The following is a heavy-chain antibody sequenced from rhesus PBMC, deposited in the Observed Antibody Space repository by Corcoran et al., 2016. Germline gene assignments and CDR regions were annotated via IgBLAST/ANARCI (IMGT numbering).Heavy chain of an antibody. CDR2: IRSKANGGTA. CDR1: GFTFSDHY. D-gene: IGHD4-29*01. Sequence: EVQLVESGGGLVQPGGSLRVSCAASGFTFSDHYMYWVRQAAGKGAEWVGCIRSKANGGTAEYAASVKGRFTISRDDSKSIAYLQMSSLKTEDTAVYYCTSTVATTAEYFEFWGQGALVTVSS. V-gene: IGHV3-6*01. J-gene: IGHJ1*01. CDR3: TSTVATTAEYFEF.